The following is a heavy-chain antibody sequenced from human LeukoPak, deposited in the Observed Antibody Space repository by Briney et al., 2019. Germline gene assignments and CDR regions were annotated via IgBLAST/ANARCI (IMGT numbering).Heavy chain of an antibody. CDR1: GFTFNNYG. CDR3: ARAVVGATIDY. Sequence: GGSLRLSCAASGFTFNNYGMTWVRQAPGKGLEWVSSISSSSTYIYYADSVKGRSTISRDNAKNSLYLQMNSLRAEDTAVYYCARAVVGATIDYWGQGTLVTVSS. CDR2: ISSSSTYI. D-gene: IGHD1-26*01. V-gene: IGHV3-21*06. J-gene: IGHJ4*02.